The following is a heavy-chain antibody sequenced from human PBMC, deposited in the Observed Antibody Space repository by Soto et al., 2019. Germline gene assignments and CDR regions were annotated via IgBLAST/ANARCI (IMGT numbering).Heavy chain of an antibody. Sequence: SETLSLTCTVSSGSISVTDVFWGWVRQPPGKGLEWIGNVDYSGTAYFSPSLATRVTFHVDTSKNQFSLTLYSVAAADTAVYYCARITGRHLDYWGQGIRVTVSS. J-gene: IGHJ4*02. V-gene: IGHV4-39*01. D-gene: IGHD1-20*01. CDR1: SGSISVTDVF. CDR2: VDYSGTA. CDR3: ARITGRHLDY.